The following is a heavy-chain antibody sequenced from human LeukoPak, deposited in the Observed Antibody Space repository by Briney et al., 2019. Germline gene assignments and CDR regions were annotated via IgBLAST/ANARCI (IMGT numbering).Heavy chain of an antibody. Sequence: ASVKVSCNASGYTFTSYAMNWVRQAPGQGLEWMGWINTNTGNPTYAQGFAGRFVFSLDTSVSTAYLQISSLKAEDTAVYYCARDLRRQWLIDYFDYWGQGTLVTVSS. CDR1: GYTFTSYA. V-gene: IGHV7-4-1*02. D-gene: IGHD6-19*01. CDR3: ARDLRRQWLIDYFDY. CDR2: INTNTGNP. J-gene: IGHJ4*02.